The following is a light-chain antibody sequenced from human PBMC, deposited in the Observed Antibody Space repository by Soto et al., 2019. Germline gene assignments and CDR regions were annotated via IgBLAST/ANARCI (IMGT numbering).Light chain of an antibody. Sequence: EFVLTQSPGTLSLSPVERATLSCRASQTVRNNYLAWYQQKPGQAPRLLIYDASNRATGIPDRFSGSGSGTDLNLTISSLEPEDFAVYYCQKRSNWPITCGQGTRLEIK. CDR2: DAS. J-gene: IGKJ5*01. CDR1: QTVRNNY. V-gene: IGKV3D-20*02. CDR3: QKRSNWPIT.